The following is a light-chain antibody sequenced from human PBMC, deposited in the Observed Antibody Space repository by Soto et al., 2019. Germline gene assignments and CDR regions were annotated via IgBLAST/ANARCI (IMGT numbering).Light chain of an antibody. CDR2: DAS. V-gene: IGKV1-5*01. Sequence: DIQMTQSPSTLSASVGDRVTITCRASQSISSWLAWYQQKPGKAPKLMIYDASSLQSGVPATFSGSGSGTEFTLTISSLQPDDFATYYCQQYNSYPCTFGQGTMVEIK. CDR1: QSISSW. J-gene: IGKJ1*01. CDR3: QQYNSYPCT.